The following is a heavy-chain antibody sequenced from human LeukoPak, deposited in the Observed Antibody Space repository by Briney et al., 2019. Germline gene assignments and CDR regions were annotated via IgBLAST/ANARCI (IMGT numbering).Heavy chain of an antibody. J-gene: IGHJ4*02. CDR1: GFTFSTYW. CDR3: ARCRGGWSRDS. CDR2: IKQDGSDK. Sequence: TGGSLRLSCAASGFTFSTYWMSWVRQAPGKGLEWVANIKQDGSDKYYVDSAKGRFTISRDNAKNSLYLQMNSLRAEDTAVYYCARCRGGWSRDSWGQGTLVTVSS. D-gene: IGHD6-19*01. V-gene: IGHV3-7*01.